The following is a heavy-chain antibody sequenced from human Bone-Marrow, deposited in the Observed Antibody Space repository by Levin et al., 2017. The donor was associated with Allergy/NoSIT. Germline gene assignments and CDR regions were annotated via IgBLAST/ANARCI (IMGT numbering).Heavy chain of an antibody. V-gene: IGHV5-51*01. D-gene: IGHD6-13*01. J-gene: IGHJ4*02. CDR1: GYSFTSYW. CDR2: IYPGDSDT. CDR3: ARHNLLPEPAGIDY. Sequence: AASVKVSCKGSGYSFTSYWIGWVRQMPGKGLEWMGIIYPGDSDTRYSPSFQGQVTISADKSISTAYLQWSSLKASDTAMYYCARHNLLPEPAGIDYWGQGTLVTVSS.